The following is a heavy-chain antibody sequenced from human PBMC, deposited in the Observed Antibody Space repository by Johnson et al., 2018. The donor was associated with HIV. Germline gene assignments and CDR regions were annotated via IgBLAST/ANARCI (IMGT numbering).Heavy chain of an antibody. Sequence: QMLLVESGGGVVRPGGSLKLSCAASGFTFTDYYMSWIRQAPGKGLEWVSYISSSGSTIFYADSVKGRFTISRDNAKNSLYLQMNSLRAEDTAVYYCARDRTSQRWELLPDDAFDIWGQGTMVTVSS. J-gene: IGHJ3*02. CDR3: ARDRTSQRWELLPDDAFDI. V-gene: IGHV3-11*04. D-gene: IGHD1-26*01. CDR2: ISSSGSTI. CDR1: GFTFTDYY.